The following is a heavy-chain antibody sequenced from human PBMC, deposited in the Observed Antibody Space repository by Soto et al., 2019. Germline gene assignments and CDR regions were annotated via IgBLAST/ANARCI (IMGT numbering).Heavy chain of an antibody. J-gene: IGHJ3*02. V-gene: IGHV3-66*01. CDR2: IYSGGST. CDR1: GITFTNYW. D-gene: IGHD5-12*01. Sequence: GGSLRLSCVASGITFTNYWMHWVRQVPGKGLEWVSVIYSGGSTYYADSVKGRFTISRDNSKNTLYLQMNSLRAEDTAVYYCAREDGYRGGDAFDIWGQGTMVTVSS. CDR3: AREDGYRGGDAFDI.